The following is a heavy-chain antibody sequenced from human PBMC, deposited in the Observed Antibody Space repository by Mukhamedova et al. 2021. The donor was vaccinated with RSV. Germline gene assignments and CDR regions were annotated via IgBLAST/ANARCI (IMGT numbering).Heavy chain of an antibody. J-gene: IGHJ4*02. V-gene: IGHV3-9*01. CDR3: AKDFSYTVTTFDY. D-gene: IGHD4-17*01. Sequence: ADSVKGRFTISRDNAKNSLYLQMNSLRAEDTALYYCAKDFSYTVTTFDYWGQGT.